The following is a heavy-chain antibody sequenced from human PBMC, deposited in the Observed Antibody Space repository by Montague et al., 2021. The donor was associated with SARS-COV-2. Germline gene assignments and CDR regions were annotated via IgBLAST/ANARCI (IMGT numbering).Heavy chain of an antibody. CDR3: AKDGEALAWGTFDI. CDR2: VDYSGLT. V-gene: IGHV4-34*11. J-gene: IGHJ3*02. CDR1: RGSVKSYY. Sequence: SETLSLTCAVYRGSVKSYYWTWIRQPPGKGLEWIGSVDYSGLTFYNPSLESRVTISVDTSKKQFSLKVNSVTAADTAVYYCAKDGEALAWGTFDIWGQGTMVTVSS. D-gene: IGHD3-10*01.